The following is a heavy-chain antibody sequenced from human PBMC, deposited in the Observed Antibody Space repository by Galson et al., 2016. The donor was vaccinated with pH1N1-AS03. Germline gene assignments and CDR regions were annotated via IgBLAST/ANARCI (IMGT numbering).Heavy chain of an antibody. CDR2: IRWNGDK. D-gene: IGHD1-1*01. J-gene: IGHJ4*02. CDR3: ARDHNWRIDY. CDR1: GFSLNTNGVG. V-gene: IGHV2-5*01. Sequence: PALVKPTQTLTLTCDFSGFSLNTNGVGVGWIRQPPGKALEWLALIRWNGDKHYSPSLRSRLTVTKDTSRNQVVFTMTNLDPVDSATYFCARDHNWRIDYWGQGPLVTVSS.